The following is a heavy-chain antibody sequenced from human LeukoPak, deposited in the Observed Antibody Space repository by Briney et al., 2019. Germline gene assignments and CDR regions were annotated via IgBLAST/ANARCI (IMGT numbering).Heavy chain of an antibody. V-gene: IGHV3-64*01. CDR1: GFTFSSYA. J-gene: IGHJ1*01. D-gene: IGHD3-16*01. CDR3: ARSLGGH. Sequence: QAGGSLRLSCAASGFTFSSYAMHWVRQAPGKGLEYVSAISSNGGSTYYANSVKGRFTISRDNSKNTLYLQMNSLRAEDTAVYYCARSLGGHWGQGTLVTVSS. CDR2: ISSNGGST.